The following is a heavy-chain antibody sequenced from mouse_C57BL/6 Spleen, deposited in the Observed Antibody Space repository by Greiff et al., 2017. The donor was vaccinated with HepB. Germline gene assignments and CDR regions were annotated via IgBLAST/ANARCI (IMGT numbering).Heavy chain of an antibody. CDR2: IDPETGGT. CDR1: GYTFTDYE. J-gene: IGHJ4*01. CDR3: TRGREYRYAMDY. V-gene: IGHV1-15*01. D-gene: IGHD5-1*01. Sequence: QVQLKQSGAELVRPGASVTLSCKASGYTFTDYEMHWVKQTPVHGLEWIGAIDPETGGTAYNQKFKGKAILTADKSSSTAYMELRSLTSEDSAVYYCTRGREYRYAMDYWGQGTSVTVSS.